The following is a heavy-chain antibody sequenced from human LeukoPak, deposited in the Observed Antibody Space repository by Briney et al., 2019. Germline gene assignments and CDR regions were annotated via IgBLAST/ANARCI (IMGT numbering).Heavy chain of an antibody. Sequence: GGSLRLSCAASGFTFSSYGMSWVRQAPGKGLEWVSAISGSGGSTYYADSVKGRFTISRDNSKNTLYLQMNSLRAEDTAVYYCAKDKVIRSAFDIWGQGTMVTVSS. CDR3: AKDKVIRSAFDI. V-gene: IGHV3-23*01. D-gene: IGHD3-22*01. CDR1: GFTFSSYG. J-gene: IGHJ3*02. CDR2: ISGSGGST.